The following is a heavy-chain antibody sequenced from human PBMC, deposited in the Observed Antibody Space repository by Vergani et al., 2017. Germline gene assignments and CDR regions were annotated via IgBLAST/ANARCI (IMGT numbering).Heavy chain of an antibody. V-gene: IGHV5-51*03. CDR1: GYSFTSYW. Sequence: EVQLVQSGAEVKKPGESLKISCKGSGYSFTSYWIGWVRQMPGKGLEWRGIIYPGDSDTRYSPSFQGQVTISADKSISTAYLQWSSLKASDTAMYYCARGVVVVLVAPAEYLQHWGQGTLVTVSS. D-gene: IGHD2-2*01. CDR2: IYPGDSDT. J-gene: IGHJ1*01. CDR3: ARGVVVVLVAPAEYLQH.